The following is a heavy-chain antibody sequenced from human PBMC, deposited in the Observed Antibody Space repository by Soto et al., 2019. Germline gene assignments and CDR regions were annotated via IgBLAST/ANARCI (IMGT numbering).Heavy chain of an antibody. D-gene: IGHD3-22*01. J-gene: IGHJ3*02. CDR3: AWGRYRDSSGYYSAFDI. V-gene: IGHV3-11*01. Sequence: TGGSLRLSCAASGFTFSDYYMSWIRQAPGKGLEWVSYISSSGSTIYYADSVKGRFTISRDNAKNSLYLQMNSLRAEDTAVYYCAWGRYRDSSGYYSAFDIWGQGTMVTVSS. CDR1: GFTFSDYY. CDR2: ISSSGSTI.